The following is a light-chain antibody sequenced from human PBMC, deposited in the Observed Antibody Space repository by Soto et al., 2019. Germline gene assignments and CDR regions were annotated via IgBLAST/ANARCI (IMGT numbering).Light chain of an antibody. CDR2: DDN. CDR3: GSWDSSLSAYV. V-gene: IGLV1-51*01. CDR1: SSTIGGNS. Sequence: QSVLTPPPLVSAAPGQKVTISCSGSSSTIGGNSVSWYQQLPGTAPKLLIYDDNKRPSGIPDRFSGSKSGTSATLGITGFQTGDEADYYCGSWDSSLSAYVFGTGTKVTVL. J-gene: IGLJ1*01.